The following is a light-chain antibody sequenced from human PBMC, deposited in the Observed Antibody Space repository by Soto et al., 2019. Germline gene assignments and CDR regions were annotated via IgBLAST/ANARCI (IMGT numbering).Light chain of an antibody. CDR3: TSYTSSSTLVV. V-gene: IGLV2-14*01. Sequence: QSALTQPASVSGSPGQSITISCTGTSSDVGGYNYVSWYQQHPGKAPKLMIYDVSKRPSGVSNRFSGSKSGNTASLTISGLRAEDEADYCCTSYTSSSTLVVFGGGTKLTVL. J-gene: IGLJ2*01. CDR1: SSDVGGYNY. CDR2: DVS.